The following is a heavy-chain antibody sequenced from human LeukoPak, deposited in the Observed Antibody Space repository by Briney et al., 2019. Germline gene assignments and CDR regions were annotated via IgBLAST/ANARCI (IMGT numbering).Heavy chain of an antibody. Sequence: PSQTLSLTCTVSGGSISSGGYYWSWIRQPPGKGLEWIGEINHSGSTNYNPSLKSRVTISVDTSKNQFSLKLSSVTAADTAVYYYSRRRLGGYYYYYYYMDVWGKGTTVTVSS. CDR2: INHSGST. CDR1: GGSISSGGYY. J-gene: IGHJ6*03. D-gene: IGHD7-27*01. V-gene: IGHV4-31*02. CDR3: SRRRLGGYYYYYYYMDV.